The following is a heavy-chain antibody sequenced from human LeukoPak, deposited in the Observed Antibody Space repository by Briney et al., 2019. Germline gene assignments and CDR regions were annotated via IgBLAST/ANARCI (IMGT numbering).Heavy chain of an antibody. J-gene: IGHJ2*01. Sequence: PGGSLRLSCAASGFTFSSYDVHWVRQATGKGLEWVSGISNAGDPNYLDSVKGRFSISRENAKNSMYLQMNSLRPGDTAVYYCAREGITAYGTWYFDLWGRGTLVTVSS. V-gene: IGHV3-13*05. D-gene: IGHD6-13*01. CDR2: ISNAGDP. CDR3: AREGITAYGTWYFDL. CDR1: GFTFSSYD.